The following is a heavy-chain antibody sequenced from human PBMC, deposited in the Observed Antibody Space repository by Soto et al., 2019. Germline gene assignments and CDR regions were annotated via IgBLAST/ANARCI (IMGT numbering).Heavy chain of an antibody. CDR2: IYYSGST. CDR1: GGSISSSSYY. D-gene: IGHD3-3*02. V-gene: IGHV4-39*01. CDR3: ASPKIAFYNWFDP. J-gene: IGHJ5*02. Sequence: QLQLQESGPGLVKPSETLSLTCTVSGGSISSSSYYWGWIRQPPGKGLEWIGSIYYSGSTYYNPSRKCRVTISVDTSNNQFSLKLSSVTAADTAVYYCASPKIAFYNWFDPWGQGTLVTVSS.